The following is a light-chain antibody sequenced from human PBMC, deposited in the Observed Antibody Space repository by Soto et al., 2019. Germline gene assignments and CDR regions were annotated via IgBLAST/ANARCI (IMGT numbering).Light chain of an antibody. J-gene: IGLJ1*01. Sequence: QSALTQPRSVSGSPGQSVTISCTGTSSDVGGYNYVSWYQQHPGKAPKLRIYDVSKRPSGVPDRVSGSKSGNTASLTISGLQSEDESDYDCCSYAGSYTYVFGTGTKVTVL. V-gene: IGLV2-11*01. CDR1: SSDVGGYNY. CDR2: DVS. CDR3: CSYAGSYTYV.